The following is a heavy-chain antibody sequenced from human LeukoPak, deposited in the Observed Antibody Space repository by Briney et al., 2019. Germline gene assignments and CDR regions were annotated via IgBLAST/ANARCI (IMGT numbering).Heavy chain of an antibody. CDR3: ASGGKYCTGGACYGD. D-gene: IGHD2-8*02. V-gene: IGHV3-53*01. CDR2: IYSGGAT. J-gene: IGHJ4*02. Sequence: PGGSLRLSCAASGFIVSDDYISWVRQTPGKGLEWVSVIYSGGATFYADSVKGRFTISRDNSKNTVHLQMNSLRAEDTAVYYCASGGKYCTGGACYGDWGQATLVTVSS. CDR1: GFIVSDDY.